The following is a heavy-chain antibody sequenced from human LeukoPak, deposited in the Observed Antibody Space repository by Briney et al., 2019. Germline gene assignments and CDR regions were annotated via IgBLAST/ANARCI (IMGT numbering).Heavy chain of an antibody. V-gene: IGHV4-30-4*08. CDR2: IYYSGST. J-gene: IGHJ4*02. D-gene: IGHD4-17*01. CDR3: ARVPVTTRDFDY. Sequence: PSETLSLTCTVSGGSISSGSYYWSWIRQPPGKGLEWIGYIYYSGSTYDNPSLKSRVTISVDTSKNQFSLQLSSVTAADTAVYYCARVPVTTRDFDYWGQGTLVTVSS. CDR1: GGSISSGSYY.